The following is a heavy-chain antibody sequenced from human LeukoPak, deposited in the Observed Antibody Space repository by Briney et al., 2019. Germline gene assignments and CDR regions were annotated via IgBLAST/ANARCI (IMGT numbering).Heavy chain of an antibody. Sequence: GGSLRLSCAASGFTFSAYYMSWIRQAPGKGLEWVSYISSSGYTIYYAASVKGRFTISRDNAKISLYLQMNSLRAEDTSVYYCARGRGRLLVPAAFDYWGQGTLVSVSS. D-gene: IGHD2-2*01. CDR3: ARGRGRLLVPAAFDY. J-gene: IGHJ4*02. V-gene: IGHV3-11*01. CDR1: GFTFSAYY. CDR2: ISSSGYTI.